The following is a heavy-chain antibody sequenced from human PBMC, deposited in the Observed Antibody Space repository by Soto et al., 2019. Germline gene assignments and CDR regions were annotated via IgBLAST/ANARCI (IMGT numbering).Heavy chain of an antibody. Sequence: EVQLVESGGGLVKPGGSLRLSCAASGFTFSNAWMSWVRRAPGKGLEWVGRIKSKTDGGTTDYAAPVKGRFTISRDDSKNTLYLQMNSLKTEDTAVYYCTTYVWGSYRLDYWGQGTLVTVSS. D-gene: IGHD3-16*02. CDR2: IKSKTDGGTT. CDR1: GFTFSNAW. J-gene: IGHJ4*02. V-gene: IGHV3-15*01. CDR3: TTYVWGSYRLDY.